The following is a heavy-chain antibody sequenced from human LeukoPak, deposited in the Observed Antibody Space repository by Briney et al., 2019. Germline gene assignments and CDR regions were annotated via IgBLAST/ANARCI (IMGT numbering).Heavy chain of an antibody. D-gene: IGHD2-2*01. CDR1: GFTFSNAW. V-gene: IGHV3-15*01. Sequence: GGSLRLSCAASGFTFSNAWTSWVRQAPGKGLEWVGRIKSKTDGGTTDYAAPVKGRFTISRDESKNTLYLQMNSLKTEDTAVYYCTTDPDCSSTSCYRSYYYYGMDVWGKGTTVTVSS. CDR2: IKSKTDGGTT. CDR3: TTDPDCSSTSCYRSYYYYGMDV. J-gene: IGHJ6*04.